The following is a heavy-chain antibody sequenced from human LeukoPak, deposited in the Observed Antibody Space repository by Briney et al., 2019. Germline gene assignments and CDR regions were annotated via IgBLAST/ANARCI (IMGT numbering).Heavy chain of an antibody. Sequence: GASVKVSCKASGYTFTGLYMHWVRQAPGQGLEWMGWINPNSGGTNYAQKFQGRVTMTRDTSISTAYMELSRLRSDDTAVYYCARADEYQLLMGDYWGQGTLVTVSS. J-gene: IGHJ4*02. CDR1: GYTFTGLY. D-gene: IGHD2-2*01. CDR3: ARADEYQLLMGDY. V-gene: IGHV1-2*02. CDR2: INPNSGGT.